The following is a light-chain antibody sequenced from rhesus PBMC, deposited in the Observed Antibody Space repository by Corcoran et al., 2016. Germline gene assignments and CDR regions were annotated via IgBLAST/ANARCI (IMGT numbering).Light chain of an antibody. CDR1: QGMSNW. J-gene: IGKJ2*01. CDR3: QQHDNSPYS. V-gene: IGKV1-69*01. CDR2: RAS. Sequence: DIQMTQSPSSLSASVGDRVTITCRASQGMSNWLAWYQQKPGKAPKLLVYRASNLETGVPSRCSGSGSGTDFTLTISSLQPEDIATYYCQQHDNSPYSFGQGTKVEIK.